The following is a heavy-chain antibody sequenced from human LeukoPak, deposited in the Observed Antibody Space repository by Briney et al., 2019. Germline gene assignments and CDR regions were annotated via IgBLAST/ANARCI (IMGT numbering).Heavy chain of an antibody. J-gene: IGHJ4*02. D-gene: IGHD6-6*01. V-gene: IGHV4-34*01. Sequence: SETLSLTCAVYGGSFSGYYWSWIRQPPGQGLEWIGEINHSGSTNYNPSLKSRVTISVDTSKNQFSLKLSSVTAADTAVYYCARGLTIDSSSRFDYWGQGTLVTVSS. CDR1: GGSFSGYY. CDR3: ARGLTIDSSSRFDY. CDR2: INHSGST.